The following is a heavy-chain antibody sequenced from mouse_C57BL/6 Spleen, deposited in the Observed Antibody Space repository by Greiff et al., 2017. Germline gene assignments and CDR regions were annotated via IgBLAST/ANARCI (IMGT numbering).Heavy chain of an antibody. CDR1: GYSITSGYY. CDR3: ARFLDYGYAMDY. J-gene: IGHJ4*01. V-gene: IGHV3-6*01. D-gene: IGHD2-4*01. Sequence: LQESGPGLVKPSQSLSLTCSVTGYSITSGYYWNWIRQFPGNKLEWMGYISYDGSNNYNPSLKNRISITRDTSKNQFFLKLNSVTTEDTATYYCARFLDYGYAMDYWGQGTSVTVSS. CDR2: ISYDGSN.